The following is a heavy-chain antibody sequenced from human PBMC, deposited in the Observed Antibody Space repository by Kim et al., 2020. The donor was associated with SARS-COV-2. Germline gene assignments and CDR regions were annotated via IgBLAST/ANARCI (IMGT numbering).Heavy chain of an antibody. D-gene: IGHD3-10*01. V-gene: IGHV4-34*01. J-gene: IGHJ4*02. CDR3: ARAPITMVRGVYYFDY. Sequence: SLKSRVTISVDTSKNQFSLKLSSVTAADTAVYYCARAPITMVRGVYYFDYWGQGTLVTVSS.